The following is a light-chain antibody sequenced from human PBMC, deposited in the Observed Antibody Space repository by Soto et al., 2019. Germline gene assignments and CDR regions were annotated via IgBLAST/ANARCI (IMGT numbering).Light chain of an antibody. J-gene: IGKJ4*01. V-gene: IGKV3-11*01. Sequence: LVLTQSPGTLSLSPGERATLSCRASQSVSSSLAWYQQKFGQAPRLLIYDAFNRATGIPARFSGSGSGTDFTLTISRLEPEDFAVYYCQHRNNWPLTFGGGPKVDIK. CDR3: QHRNNWPLT. CDR1: QSVSSS. CDR2: DAF.